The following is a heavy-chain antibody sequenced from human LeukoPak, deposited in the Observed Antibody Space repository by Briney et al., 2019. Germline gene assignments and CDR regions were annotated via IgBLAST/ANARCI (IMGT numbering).Heavy chain of an antibody. D-gene: IGHD2-2*01. Sequence: SETLSLTGTGSGVSVSGYYRSWIRQSPGKGLEWIGYIYYSGSTNYNPSLKSRVTMSVDTSKNQFSLKLSSVTAADTAVYYCARHVPDIVVVPAAALDPWGQGTLVTVSS. CDR3: ARHVPDIVVVPAAALDP. J-gene: IGHJ5*02. CDR1: GVSVSGYY. V-gene: IGHV4-59*08. CDR2: IYYSGST.